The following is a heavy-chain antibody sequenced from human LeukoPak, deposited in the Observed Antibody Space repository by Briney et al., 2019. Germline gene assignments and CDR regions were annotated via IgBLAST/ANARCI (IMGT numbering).Heavy chain of an antibody. Sequence: ASVKVSCKASGYTFTSYGISWVRQAPGQGLEWMGWISAYNDNTHSAQKLQGRVTMSTDTSTSTAYLELRSLRSDDTAVYYCARGAVAGHYYYYMDVWGKGTTVTVSS. D-gene: IGHD6-19*01. CDR3: ARGAVAGHYYYYMDV. CDR2: ISAYNDNT. V-gene: IGHV1-18*01. J-gene: IGHJ6*03. CDR1: GYTFTSYG.